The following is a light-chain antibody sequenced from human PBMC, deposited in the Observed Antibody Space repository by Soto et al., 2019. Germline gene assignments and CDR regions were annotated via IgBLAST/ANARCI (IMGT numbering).Light chain of an antibody. CDR3: MQPLENFRT. CDR1: ARLLHKNGYNY. Sequence: DIVMTQSPLSLSVTPGEAASISFMSSARLLHKNGYNYVDWYMQKPGQSPQLLIYLGSNRASGVPDRFSGSGSDTYFTLEIRRVEADDVGVYYCMQPLENFRTFGQVGKV. V-gene: IGKV2-28*01. CDR2: LGS. J-gene: IGKJ1*01.